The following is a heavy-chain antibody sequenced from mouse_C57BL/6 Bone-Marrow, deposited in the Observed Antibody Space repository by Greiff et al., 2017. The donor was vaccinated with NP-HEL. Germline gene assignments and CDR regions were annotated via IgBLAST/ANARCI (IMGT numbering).Heavy chain of an antibody. Sequence: EVQLQESGPGLVKPSQSLSLTCSVTGYSITSGYYWNWIRQFPGNKLEWMGYISYDGSNNYNPSLKNRISITRDTSKNQFYLKLNSVTTEDTATYYCAREARNYLGDWGQGTTLTVSS. CDR3: AREARNYLGD. V-gene: IGHV3-6*01. CDR2: ISYDGSN. J-gene: IGHJ2*01. CDR1: GYSITSGYY.